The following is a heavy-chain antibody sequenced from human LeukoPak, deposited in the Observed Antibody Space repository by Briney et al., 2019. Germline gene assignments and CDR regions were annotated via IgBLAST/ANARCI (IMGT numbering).Heavy chain of an antibody. CDR2: ISSSSSYI. CDR1: GFTFSSYS. D-gene: IGHD5-18*01. V-gene: IGHV3-21*01. Sequence: PGGSLRLSCAASGFTFSSYSTNWVRQAPGKGLEWVSSISSSSSYIYHADSVKGRFTISRDNAKNSLYLQMNSLRAEGTAVYYCARYSYGSYWYFDLWGRGTLVTVSS. CDR3: ARYSYGSYWYFDL. J-gene: IGHJ2*01.